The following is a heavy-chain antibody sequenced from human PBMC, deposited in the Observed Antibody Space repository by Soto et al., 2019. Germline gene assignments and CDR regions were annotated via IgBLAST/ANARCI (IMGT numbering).Heavy chain of an antibody. J-gene: IGHJ5*02. D-gene: IGHD6-13*01. CDR1: GGTFSSYA. Sequence: GASVKVSCKASGGTFSSYAISWVRQAPGQGLEWMGGIIPILGTANYAQKFQGRVTITADESTSTAYMELSSLRSEDTAVYYCARVLAGPNWFDPWGQGTLVTVS. CDR3: ARVLAGPNWFDP. CDR2: IIPILGTA. V-gene: IGHV1-69*13.